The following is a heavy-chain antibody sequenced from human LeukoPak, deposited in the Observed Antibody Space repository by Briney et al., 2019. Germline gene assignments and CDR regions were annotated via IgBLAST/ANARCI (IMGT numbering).Heavy chain of an antibody. Sequence: GGSLRLSCAASGFTVYNNGLSWFRQAPGKGLEWVSDISGGGNTYYADSVKGRFTISRDNSKNTLYLQMNSLRAEDTAVYYCAKDEAVPGGFDYWGQGTLVTVSS. V-gene: IGHV3-23*01. J-gene: IGHJ4*02. D-gene: IGHD2-15*01. CDR3: AKDEAVPGGFDY. CDR2: ISGGGNT. CDR1: GFTVYNNG.